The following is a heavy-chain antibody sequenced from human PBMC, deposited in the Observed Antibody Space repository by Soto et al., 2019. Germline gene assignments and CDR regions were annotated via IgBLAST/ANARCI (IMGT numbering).Heavy chain of an antibody. J-gene: IGHJ1*01. V-gene: IGHV4-34*01. CDR3: ARGADIVVGHAEYFQH. CDR2: INHSGST. Sequence: SETLSLTCAVYGGSFSGYYWSWIRQPPGKGLEWIGEINHSGSTNYNPSLKSRVTISVDTSKNQFSLKLSSVTAADTAVYYCARGADIVVGHAEYFQHWGQGTRVTVSS. D-gene: IGHD2-15*01. CDR1: GGSFSGYY.